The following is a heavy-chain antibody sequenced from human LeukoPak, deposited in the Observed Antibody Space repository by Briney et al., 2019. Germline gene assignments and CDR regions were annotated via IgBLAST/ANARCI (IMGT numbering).Heavy chain of an antibody. CDR3: AKSPAVDAAFDI. CDR1: GFTFSNFA. D-gene: IGHD4-23*01. Sequence: GGSLRLSCAASGFTFSNFAVSWVRPAPGKGLERVSAISGSGGSTYYADTVKGRYTISRDNSKNTLYLQMNSLRAEDTAVYYCAKSPAVDAAFDIWGQGTMVTVSS. CDR2: ISGSGGST. J-gene: IGHJ3*02. V-gene: IGHV3-23*01.